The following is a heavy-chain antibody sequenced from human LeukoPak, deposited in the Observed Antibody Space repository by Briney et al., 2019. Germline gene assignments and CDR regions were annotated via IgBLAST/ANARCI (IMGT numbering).Heavy chain of an antibody. J-gene: IGHJ4*02. CDR3: ARGIAARPGGY. Sequence: GRSLRLSCAASGFTFDDYAMHWVRQAPGKGLEWVSGISWNSGSIGYADSVKGRFTISRDNAKNSLYLQMNSLRAEDTAVYYCARGIAARPGGYWGQGTLVTVSS. CDR2: ISWNSGSI. CDR1: GFTFDDYA. V-gene: IGHV3-9*01. D-gene: IGHD6-6*01.